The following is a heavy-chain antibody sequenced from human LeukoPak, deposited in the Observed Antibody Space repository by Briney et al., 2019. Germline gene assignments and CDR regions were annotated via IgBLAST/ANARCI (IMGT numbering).Heavy chain of an antibody. CDR1: GGTFSSYG. V-gene: IGHV1-69*06. Sequence: SVKVFCKASGGTFSSYGISWVGQAPGQGLEWMGGIIPIFGTANYAQKFQGRVTITADKSTSTAYMELSSLRSEDTAVYYCTMTTVTTSSHYWGQGTLVTVSS. J-gene: IGHJ4*02. CDR3: TMTTVTTSSHY. D-gene: IGHD4-17*01. CDR2: IIPIFGTA.